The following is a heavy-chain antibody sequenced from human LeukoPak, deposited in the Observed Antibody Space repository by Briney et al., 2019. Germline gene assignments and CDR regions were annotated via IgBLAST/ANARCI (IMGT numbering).Heavy chain of an antibody. CDR3: ARADCSSSTCYLRRSWFDP. CDR2: ISPGSRYI. J-gene: IGHJ5*02. CDR1: GFTLSNYD. Sequence: GGSLRLSCAASGFTLSNYDMNWVRQAPGKGLEWVSSISPGSRYIYYTDSLRGRFTISRDDAKNTLYLQMNSLRAEDTAVYYCARADCSSSTCYLRRSWFDPWGQGTLVTVSS. D-gene: IGHD2-2*01. V-gene: IGHV3-21*06.